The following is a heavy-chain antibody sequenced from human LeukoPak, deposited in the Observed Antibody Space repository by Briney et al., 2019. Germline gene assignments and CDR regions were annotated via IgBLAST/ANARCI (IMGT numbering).Heavy chain of an antibody. CDR1: GYTFTSYG. V-gene: IGHV1-18*01. J-gene: IGHJ6*03. D-gene: IGHD3-22*01. CDR2: TSAYNGNT. CDR3: ARERGYYDSSGYSFLYYMDV. Sequence: ASVKVSCKASGYTFTSYGISWVRQAPGQGLEWMGWTSAYNGNTNYAQKLQGRVTMTTDTSTSTAYMELRSLRSDDTAVYYCARERGYYDSSGYSFLYYMDVWGKGTTVTVSS.